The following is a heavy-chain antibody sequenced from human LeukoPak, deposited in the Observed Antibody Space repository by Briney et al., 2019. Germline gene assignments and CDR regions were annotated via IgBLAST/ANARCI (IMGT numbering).Heavy chain of an antibody. Sequence: ASVKVSCKASGYTFTGYYMHWVRQAPGQGLEWMGWINPNSGGTNYAQKFQGRVAMTRDTSITTAYLDLNSLTSDDTAIYYCARSGLSNDLFEHWGQGALVTVSS. CDR3: ARSGLSNDLFEH. CDR1: GYTFTGYY. V-gene: IGHV1-2*02. CDR2: INPNSGGT. D-gene: IGHD2-8*01. J-gene: IGHJ4*02.